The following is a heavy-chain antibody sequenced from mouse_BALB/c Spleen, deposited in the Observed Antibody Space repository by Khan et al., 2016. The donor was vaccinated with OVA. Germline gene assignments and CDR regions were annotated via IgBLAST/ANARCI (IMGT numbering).Heavy chain of an antibody. Sequence: EVQLVESGGGLVQPKGSLKLSCAASGFTFNTYAMNWVRQAPGKGLEWVARIRSKTNNYATYYADSVKDRFTISRDDSQSMLYLQMNNLKTEDTAMYYCVRHKNYYGEDAMDYWGHGTSVTVSS. CDR2: IRSKTNNYAT. J-gene: IGHJ4*01. CDR3: VRHKNYYGEDAMDY. CDR1: GFTFNTYA. V-gene: IGHV10-1*02. D-gene: IGHD1-1*01.